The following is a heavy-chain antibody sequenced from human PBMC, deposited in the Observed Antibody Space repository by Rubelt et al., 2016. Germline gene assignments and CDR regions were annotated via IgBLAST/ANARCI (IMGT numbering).Heavy chain of an antibody. V-gene: IGHV3-7*01. Sequence: EVQLVESGGDLVQPGGSLRLSCATSGFTFSDHYMEWVRQAPGKGLEWVANINEDGSEKHYVDSVEGRFTISSDNAKNSRYLQMNSLRAEETAVYYCARDNWEGEWPRGVDYYYGMDVWGQGTTVTVSS. CDR3: ARDNWEGEWPRGVDYYYGMDV. CDR1: GFTFSDHY. CDR2: INEDGSEK. D-gene: IGHD3-16*01. J-gene: IGHJ6*02.